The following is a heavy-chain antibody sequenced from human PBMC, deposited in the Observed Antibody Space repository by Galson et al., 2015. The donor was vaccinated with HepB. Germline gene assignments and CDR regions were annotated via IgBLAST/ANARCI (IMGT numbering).Heavy chain of an antibody. J-gene: IGHJ4*02. CDR1: GFSIDW. CDR2: INQDESEK. V-gene: IGHV3-7*03. Sequence: SLRLSCAASGFSIDWMDWVRQAPGKGLEWVANINQDESEKYYVDSVKGRFTISRDNAKHSVSLQMNSLRADDTAVYYCSRRLDDWGQGTLVRVSS. CDR3: SRRLDD.